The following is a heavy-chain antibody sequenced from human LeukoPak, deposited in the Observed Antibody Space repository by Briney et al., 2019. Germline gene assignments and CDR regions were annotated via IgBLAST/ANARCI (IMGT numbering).Heavy chain of an antibody. Sequence: GGSLRLSCVASGFTITTYAMNWVRQAPGKGLEWVSGISDNDDSIYYADSVKDRFTISRDIPRNTLYLQMNSLRDDDTAVYYCAKRLRDGYNSPIDYWGQGILVTVSS. D-gene: IGHD5-24*01. J-gene: IGHJ4*02. CDR3: AKRLRDGYNSPIDY. CDR2: ISDNDDSI. V-gene: IGHV3-23*01. CDR1: GFTITTYA.